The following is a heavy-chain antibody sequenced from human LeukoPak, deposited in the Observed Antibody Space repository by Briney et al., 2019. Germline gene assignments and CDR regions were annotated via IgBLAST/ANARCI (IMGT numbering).Heavy chain of an antibody. D-gene: IGHD3-22*01. CDR2: ISGGDGST. J-gene: IGHJ4*02. CDR1: GFTFSSYT. Sequence: PGGSLRLSCAASGFTFSSYTTSWVRQAPGKGLEWVSGISGGDGSTYYADSVKGRFTISRDNSKNTLYLQMNSLRAEDTAVYYCAKDRVPVTMIWGQGTLVTVSS. V-gene: IGHV3-23*01. CDR3: AKDRVPVTMI.